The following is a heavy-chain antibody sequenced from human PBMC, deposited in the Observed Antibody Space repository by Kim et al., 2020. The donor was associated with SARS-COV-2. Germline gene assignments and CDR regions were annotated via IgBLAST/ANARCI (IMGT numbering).Heavy chain of an antibody. V-gene: IGHV4-59*01. D-gene: IGHD6-19*01. J-gene: IGHJ5*02. CDR2: IYSSGTT. CDR3: ASGGYSSGWFSWFES. CDR1: GGSFRRYY. Sequence: SETLYLTCIVSGGSFRRYYWSWIRQSPGKGLEWIGYIYSSGTTNYYPAFRSRVTISVDMSKNQFSLNLKSVSAADKAVYYCASGGYSSGWFSWFESWGQG.